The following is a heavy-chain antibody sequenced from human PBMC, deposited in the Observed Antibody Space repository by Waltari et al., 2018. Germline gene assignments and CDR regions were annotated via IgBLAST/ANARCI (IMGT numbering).Heavy chain of an antibody. J-gene: IGHJ3*02. CDR3: ARGRKDIVVVGAFDI. CDR2: IYYSGST. CDR1: GGSISSHY. D-gene: IGHD2-15*01. V-gene: IGHV4-59*11. Sequence: QVQLQESGPGLVKPSETLSLTCTVSGGSISSHYWSWIRQPPGKGLEWIGYIYYSGSTNYNPSLKSRVTISIDTSKNQFSLKLSSVTAADTAVYYCARGRKDIVVVGAFDIWGQGTMVTVSS.